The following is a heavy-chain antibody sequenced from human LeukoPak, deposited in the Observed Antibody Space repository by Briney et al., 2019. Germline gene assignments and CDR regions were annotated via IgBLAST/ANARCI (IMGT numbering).Heavy chain of an antibody. CDR3: ARPGADY. CDR1: GYSFTNYW. Sequence: GESLKISCKGSGYSFTNYWMGRVRQMPGKGLEWMGIIYPGDSDTRYSPSFRGQVIISADKAISTAYLQWNSVKASDSAMYYCARPGADYWGQGTLVTVSS. CDR2: IYPGDSDT. V-gene: IGHV5-51*01. J-gene: IGHJ4*02.